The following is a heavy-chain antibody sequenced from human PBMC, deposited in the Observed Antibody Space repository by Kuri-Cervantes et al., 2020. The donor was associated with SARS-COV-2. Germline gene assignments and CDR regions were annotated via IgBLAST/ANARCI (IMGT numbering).Heavy chain of an antibody. D-gene: IGHD6-19*01. Sequence: ASVKVSCKASGYTFTNNDVNWLRQASGQGLEWMGWMNPDTGNAGYAQKLQGRVTMTTDTSTSTAYMELRSLRSDDTAVYYCARDRPGGGPAVAGFRHLDYWGQGTLVTVSS. J-gene: IGHJ4*02. CDR3: ARDRPGGGPAVAGFRHLDY. CDR1: GYTFTNND. V-gene: IGHV1-8*02. CDR2: MNPDTGNA.